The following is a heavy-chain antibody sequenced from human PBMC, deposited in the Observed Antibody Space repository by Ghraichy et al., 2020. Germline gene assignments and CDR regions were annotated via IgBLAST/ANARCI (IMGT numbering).Heavy chain of an antibody. CDR3: AKEYYDFWSGYPDWFDP. CDR1: GFTFSSYA. CDR2: ISGSGGST. D-gene: IGHD3-3*01. J-gene: IGHJ5*02. V-gene: IGHV3-23*01. Sequence: GESLNISCAASGFTFSSYAMSWVRQAPGKGLEWVSAISGSGGSTYYADSVKGRFTISRDNSKNTLYLQMNSLRAEDTAVYYCAKEYYDFWSGYPDWFDPWGQGTLVTVSS.